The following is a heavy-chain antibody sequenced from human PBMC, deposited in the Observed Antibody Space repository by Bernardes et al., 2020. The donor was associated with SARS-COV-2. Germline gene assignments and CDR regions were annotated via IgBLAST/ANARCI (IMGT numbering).Heavy chain of an antibody. J-gene: IGHJ3*02. CDR1: GFTFSTYG. V-gene: IGHV3-30*18. D-gene: IGHD3-3*01. Sequence: GGSLRLSCAASGFTFSTYGMNWVCQAPGKGLEWVAVISYDGSTKYYADSVKGRFTISRDNSKNTLYLQMNSLRAEDTAVYYCAKTIFGVVSNAFDIWGQGTMVTVSS. CDR3: AKTIFGVVSNAFDI. CDR2: ISYDGSTK.